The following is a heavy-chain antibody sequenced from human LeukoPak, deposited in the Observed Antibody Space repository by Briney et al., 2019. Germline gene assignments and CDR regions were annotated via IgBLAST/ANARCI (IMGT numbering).Heavy chain of an antibody. CDR1: GFTFSNYA. D-gene: IGHD6-19*01. CDR3: AKDFSSGWYRFNFDY. Sequence: PGGSLRLSCAASGFTFSNYAMHWVRQAPGKGLEWVAVISYDGSNKYYADSVKGRFTISRDNSKNTLYLQMSSLRAEDTAVYYCAKDFSSGWYRFNFDYWGQGTLVTVSS. J-gene: IGHJ4*02. V-gene: IGHV3-30*04. CDR2: ISYDGSNK.